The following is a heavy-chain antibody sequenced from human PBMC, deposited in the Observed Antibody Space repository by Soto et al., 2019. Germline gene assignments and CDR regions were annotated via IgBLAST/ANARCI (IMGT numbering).Heavy chain of an antibody. CDR1: GGSVSSGSYY. CDR2: IYYSGST. CDR3: ASSHVPSGYYWDDAFDI. V-gene: IGHV4-61*01. D-gene: IGHD3-22*01. Sequence: QVQLQESGPGLVKPSETLSLTCTVSGGSVSSGSYYWSWIRQPPGKGLEWIGYIYYSGSTNYNPPLKSRVTISVDTSKNQVSMKLSSVTAADTAVYYCASSHVPSGYYWDDAFDIWGQGTMVTVSS. J-gene: IGHJ3*02.